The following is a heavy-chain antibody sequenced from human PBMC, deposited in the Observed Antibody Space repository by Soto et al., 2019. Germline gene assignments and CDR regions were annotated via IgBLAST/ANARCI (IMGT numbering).Heavy chain of an antibody. CDR1: GGTFSSYA. Sequence: SVKVSCKASGGTFSSYAISWVRQAPGQGLEWMGGIIPIFGTANYAQKFQGRVTITADKSTSIAYMELSSLRSEDTAVYYCARTVVVVAATQIGIGDGSWGWFDPWGQGTLVPVSS. V-gene: IGHV1-69*06. D-gene: IGHD2-15*01. CDR3: ARTVVVVAATQIGIGDGSWGWFDP. J-gene: IGHJ5*02. CDR2: IIPIFGTA.